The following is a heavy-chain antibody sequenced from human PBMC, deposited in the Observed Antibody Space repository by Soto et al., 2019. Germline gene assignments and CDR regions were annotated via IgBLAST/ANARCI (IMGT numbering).Heavy chain of an antibody. CDR3: ARRRLPPRTRGAANARGGMDV. CDR2: IWNDGSNN. Sequence: QVQLVESGGGVVQPGRSLRLSCAASGFTFNNYGMHWVRQAPGKGLEWLAVIWNDGSNNYYANSVKGRFTISRDNSKNTLYLQMNSLRAEDTAVYYCARRRLPPRTRGAANARGGMDVWGQGTTVTVSS. D-gene: IGHD4-17*01. CDR1: GFTFNNYG. V-gene: IGHV3-33*01. J-gene: IGHJ6*02.